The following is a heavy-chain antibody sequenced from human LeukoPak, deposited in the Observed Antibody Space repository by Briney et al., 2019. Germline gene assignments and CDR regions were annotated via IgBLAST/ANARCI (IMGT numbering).Heavy chain of an antibody. CDR1: GFPLSSYS. CDR2: ISSSSSTI. V-gene: IGHV3-48*04. CDR3: AREKYSSSWENWFDP. D-gene: IGHD6-13*01. J-gene: IGHJ5*02. Sequence: GGSLRLSCAASGFPLSSYSMNWVRQAPGKGLEWVSYISSSSSTIYYADSVKGRFTISRDNAKNSLYLQMNSLRAEDTAVYYCAREKYSSSWENWFDPWGQGTLVTVSS.